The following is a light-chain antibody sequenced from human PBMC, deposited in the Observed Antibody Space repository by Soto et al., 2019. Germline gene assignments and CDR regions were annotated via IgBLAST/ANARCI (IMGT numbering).Light chain of an antibody. CDR3: LQDYNYLS. CDR1: QGIRND. CDR2: AAS. J-gene: IGKJ2*01. Sequence: AIQITQSPSSLSASVGDRVTITCRASQGIRNDLGWYQQKPGKAPKLLIYAASSLQSGVPSRFSGSGSGTDFTLTISXLQPEDFATYYCLQDYNYLSFGQGTKVDIK. V-gene: IGKV1-6*01.